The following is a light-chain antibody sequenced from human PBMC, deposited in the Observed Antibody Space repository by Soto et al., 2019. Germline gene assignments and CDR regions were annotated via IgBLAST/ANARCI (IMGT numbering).Light chain of an antibody. CDR1: QSISNSY. CDR2: GAS. J-gene: IGKJ4*01. Sequence: DIMLTQSPGPLSLSPGYRATLSSSSSQSISNSYLAWFQQKPGQSPRLLIYGASSRPTGIPDRFSGSGSGTDFTLAISRLEPEDFALYYCQQYGSSPFTFGGGTKVDIK. V-gene: IGKV3-20*01. CDR3: QQYGSSPFT.